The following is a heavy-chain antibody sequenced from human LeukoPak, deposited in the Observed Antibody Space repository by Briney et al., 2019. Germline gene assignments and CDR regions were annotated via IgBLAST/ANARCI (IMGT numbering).Heavy chain of an antibody. Sequence: SETLSLTCAVYGGSFSGYYWTWIRQPPGKGLEWIGEINHSGSANYNPSLMSRVTISLDTSKNHFSLNLSSVTAADTAVYYCARGQGTVTTHWGQGTLVTVSS. CDR2: INHSGSA. CDR3: ARGQGTVTTH. CDR1: GGSFSGYY. V-gene: IGHV4-34*01. D-gene: IGHD4-11*01. J-gene: IGHJ4*02.